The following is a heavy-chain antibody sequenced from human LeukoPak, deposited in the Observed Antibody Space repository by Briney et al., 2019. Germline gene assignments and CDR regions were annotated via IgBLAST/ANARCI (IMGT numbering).Heavy chain of an antibody. V-gene: IGHV1-8*01. CDR2: MNPNSGNT. D-gene: IGHD2-15*01. J-gene: IGHJ4*02. CDR1: GYTFTSYD. Sequence: ASVKVSCKASGYTFTSYDINWVRQATGQGLEWMGWMNPNSGNTGYAQKFQGRVTMTRSTSISTAYMELSSLRSEDTAVYYCARGGVYCSGGSCYLIDYWGQGTLVTVSS. CDR3: ARGGVYCSGGSCYLIDY.